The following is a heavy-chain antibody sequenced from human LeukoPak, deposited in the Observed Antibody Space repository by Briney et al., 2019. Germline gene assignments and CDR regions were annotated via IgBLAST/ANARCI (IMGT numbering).Heavy chain of an antibody. J-gene: IGHJ4*02. Sequence: GESLKISCKGSGYSFTSYWIGWGRQMPGKGLEWMGVIYPGDSHTRYSQSFQGQVTISADKSINTAFLQWSSLEASDTAMYYCARHLSGSYSGYYFDYWGQGTLVTVSS. CDR2: IYPGDSHT. CDR1: GYSFTSYW. D-gene: IGHD1-26*01. CDR3: ARHLSGSYSGYYFDY. V-gene: IGHV5-51*01.